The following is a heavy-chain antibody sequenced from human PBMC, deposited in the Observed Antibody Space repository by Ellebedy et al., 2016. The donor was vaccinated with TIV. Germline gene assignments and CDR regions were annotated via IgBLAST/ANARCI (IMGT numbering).Heavy chain of an antibody. CDR2: ISAYNGNT. J-gene: IGHJ5*02. CDR3: ARDHGAMRFGELLLGEIDP. Sequence: ASVKVSCXASGYTFTSYGISWVRQAPGQGLEWMGWISAYNGNTNYAQKLQGRVTMTTDTSTSTAYMELRSLRSDDTAVYYCARDHGAMRFGELLLGEIDPWGQGTLVTVSS. CDR1: GYTFTSYG. D-gene: IGHD3-10*01. V-gene: IGHV1-18*01.